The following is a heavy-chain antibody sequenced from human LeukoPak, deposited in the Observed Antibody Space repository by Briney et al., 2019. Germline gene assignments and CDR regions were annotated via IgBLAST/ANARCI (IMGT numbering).Heavy chain of an antibody. D-gene: IGHD4-17*01. CDR3: ARLPPVRDYYYMDV. J-gene: IGHJ6*03. V-gene: IGHV3-53*01. Sequence: SLRLSRAVSGFTVSSNYMNWVRQAPGKGLERVSVTYSGGGTYYADSVKGRFTISRDDSKNTLYLQMNSLRAEDTAVYYCARLPPVRDYYYMDVWGKGTTVTVSS. CDR1: GFTVSSNY. CDR2: TYSGGGT.